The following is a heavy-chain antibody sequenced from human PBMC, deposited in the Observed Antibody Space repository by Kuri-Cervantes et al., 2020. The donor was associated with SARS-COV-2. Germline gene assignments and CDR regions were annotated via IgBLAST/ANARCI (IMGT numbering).Heavy chain of an antibody. V-gene: IGHV4-61*01. CDR2: IYHSGST. D-gene: IGHD3-22*01. J-gene: IGHJ3*02. CDR1: GASVTSGNHY. CDR3: ARSTPFRRLVVISQGGAFDI. Sequence: SETLSLTCTVSGASVTSGNHYWSWVRQPPGKGLEWIAFIYHSGSTAYNPALEGRVTISVDTSKNQFSLKLRSVTAADTAVYSCARSTPFRRLVVISQGGAFDIWGQGTMVTVSS.